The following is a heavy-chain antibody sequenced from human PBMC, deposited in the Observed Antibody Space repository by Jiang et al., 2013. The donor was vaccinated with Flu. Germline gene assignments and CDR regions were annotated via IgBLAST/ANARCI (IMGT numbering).Heavy chain of an antibody. Sequence: VQLVESGAEVKKPGESLRISCKGSGYSFTNYWISWVRQMPGKGLEWMGRIDPSDSYTNYSPSFQGHVTISVDTSISTAYLQWSSLKASDTAMYYCAGPLGGKYDNPGSYFNYYGMDVWGQGTTVTVSS. V-gene: IGHV5-10-1*03. CDR3: AGPLGGKYDNPGSYFNYYGMDV. J-gene: IGHJ6*02. CDR1: GYSFTNYW. CDR2: IDPSDSYT. D-gene: IGHD1-1*01.